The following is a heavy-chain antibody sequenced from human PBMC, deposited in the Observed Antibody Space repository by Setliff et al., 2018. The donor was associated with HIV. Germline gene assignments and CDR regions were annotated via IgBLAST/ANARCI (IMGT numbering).Heavy chain of an antibody. J-gene: IGHJ4*02. CDR2: VNHKGVA. Sequence: ETLSLTCAVYGGAFSGYYWTWIRQSPGRGLEWIGEVNHKGVANYSPSLMRRATISADTSKNQFSLRLSSLTAADTALYFCTRAQIAAPRPFDYWGQGTLVTVSS. D-gene: IGHD2-21*01. CDR3: TRAQIAAPRPFDY. V-gene: IGHV4-34*01. CDR1: GGAFSGYY.